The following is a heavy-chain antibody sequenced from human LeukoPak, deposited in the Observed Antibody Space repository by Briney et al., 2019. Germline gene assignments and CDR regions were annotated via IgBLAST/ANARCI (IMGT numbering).Heavy chain of an antibody. CDR1: GFTFSSYS. J-gene: IGHJ4*02. Sequence: GGSLRLSCAASGFTFSSYSMNWVRQAPGKVLEWVSSISSSSSYIYYADSVKGRFTISRDNSKNTLYLQMSSLRAEDTAVYYCARDGFWSGYSDFDYWGQGTLVTVSS. D-gene: IGHD3-3*01. CDR2: ISSSSSYI. CDR3: ARDGFWSGYSDFDY. V-gene: IGHV3-21*01.